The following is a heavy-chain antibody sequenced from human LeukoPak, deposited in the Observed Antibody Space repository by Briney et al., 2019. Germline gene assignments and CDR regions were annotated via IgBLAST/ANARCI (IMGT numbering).Heavy chain of an antibody. V-gene: IGHV4-59*08. CDR1: GGSISGYF. D-gene: IGHD1-1*01. CDR3: AIHGVYNWNDYAFDV. CDR2: IYYSGST. Sequence: SETLSLTCTVSGGSISGYFWSWIRQPPGKGLEWIGYIYYSGSTNYNPSLKSRVTISVDTSKNQFPLKLSSVTAADTAVYYCAIHGVYNWNDYAFDVWGQGTMVTVSS. J-gene: IGHJ3*01.